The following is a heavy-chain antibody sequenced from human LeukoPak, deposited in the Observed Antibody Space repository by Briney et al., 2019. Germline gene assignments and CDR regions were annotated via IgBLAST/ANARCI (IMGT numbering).Heavy chain of an antibody. CDR1: GGTFSSYA. J-gene: IGHJ4*02. V-gene: IGHV1-69*13. CDR3: ARSDSSGWYFDY. Sequence: EASVKVSCKASGGTFSSYAISWVRQAPGQGLEWMGGIIPIFGTANYAQKFQGRVTITADESTSTAYMELSSLRSEDTAVYYCARSDSSGWYFDYWGQGTLVTVSS. D-gene: IGHD6-19*01. CDR2: IIPIFGTA.